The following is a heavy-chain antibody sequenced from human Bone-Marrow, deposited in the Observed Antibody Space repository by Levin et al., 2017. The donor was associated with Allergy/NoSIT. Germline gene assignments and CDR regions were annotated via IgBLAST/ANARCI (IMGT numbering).Heavy chain of an antibody. Sequence: LRLSCTVSGDSINNTHHYWSWIRQPAGKGLEWIGRMFAGGAATYNRSLRSRVTVSIDTSKNQFSLKLTSVTAADTAVYYCARDETFNSWQVGWFDSWGQGTLVTVSS. D-gene: IGHD6-13*01. CDR1: GDSINNTHHY. CDR3: ARDETFNSWQVGWFDS. CDR2: MFAGGAA. V-gene: IGHV4-61*02. J-gene: IGHJ5*01.